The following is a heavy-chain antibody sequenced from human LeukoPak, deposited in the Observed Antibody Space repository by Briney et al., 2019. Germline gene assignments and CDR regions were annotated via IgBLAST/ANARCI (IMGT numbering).Heavy chain of an antibody. CDR1: GGPFSGYF. J-gene: IGHJ4*02. CDR3: ARGGYGSESFYNVISYY. CDR2: INDRGTT. Sequence: KTSETLSLTCAVYGGPFSGYFWNWIGQTPGKGREWIGEINDRGTTNYNPSLKGRITISVDTSKKHFFLQLTSVTAADTAVYYCARGGYGSESFYNVISYYWGQGTQITVSS. D-gene: IGHD3-10*01. V-gene: IGHV4-34*01.